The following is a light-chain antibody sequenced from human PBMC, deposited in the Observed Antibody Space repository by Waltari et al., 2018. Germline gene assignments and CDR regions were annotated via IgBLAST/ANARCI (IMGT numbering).Light chain of an antibody. Sequence: QSALTQPASVSGSPGQSITISSTRSSSDLGGYSFVPVYQQHPGKAPKLMIYDVSHRPSGVSNRFSGSKSGNTASLTISGLQPEDEADYYCSSYTSIIPPFLFGTGTKVTVL. V-gene: IGLV2-14*01. CDR3: SSYTSIIPPFL. CDR2: DVS. J-gene: IGLJ1*01. CDR1: SSDLGGYSF.